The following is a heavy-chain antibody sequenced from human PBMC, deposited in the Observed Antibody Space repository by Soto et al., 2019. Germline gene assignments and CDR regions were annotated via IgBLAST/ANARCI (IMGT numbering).Heavy chain of an antibody. CDR3: ARPTGGPMITLGGPDY. CDR2: IYPGDSDT. D-gene: IGHD3-16*01. Sequence: ASVKVSCKDSGYTFTSYDINWVRQATGQGLEWMGIIYPGDSDTRYSPSFQGQVTISADKSISTAYLQWSSLKASDTAMYYCARPTGGPMITLGGPDYWG. V-gene: IGHV5-51*01. CDR1: GYTFTSYD. J-gene: IGHJ4*01.